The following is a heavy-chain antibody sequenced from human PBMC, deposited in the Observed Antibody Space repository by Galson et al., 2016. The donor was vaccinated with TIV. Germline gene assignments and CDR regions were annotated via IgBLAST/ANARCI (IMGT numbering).Heavy chain of an antibody. J-gene: IGHJ6*02. CDR2: MHQSGSS. D-gene: IGHD2-15*01. CDR3: ARDCTSSTCRIYYHGMDV. Sequence: SETLSLTCTVSGFSIASGYFWGWIRQPPGKGLEWLGNMHQSGSSYYNPSLKSRLTISVDTSKNQFSLTLRSVTAADSAVYYWARDCTSSTCRIYYHGMDVWGQGTTVTVSS. CDR1: GFSIASGYF. V-gene: IGHV4-38-2*02.